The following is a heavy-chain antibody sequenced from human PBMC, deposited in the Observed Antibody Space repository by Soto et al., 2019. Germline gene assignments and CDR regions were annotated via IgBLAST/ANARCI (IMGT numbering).Heavy chain of an antibody. D-gene: IGHD3-10*01. J-gene: IGHJ4*02. CDR1: GFTFSSYA. Sequence: QVQLVESGGGVVQPGRSLRLSCAASGFTFSSYAMHWVRQAPGKGLEWIGEIYHSGSTGYNPSFKSRGTISVDKSKNQFSLKLSSVTAADTAVYYCAGRRDGSGSLDYWGQGTLLTVSS. V-gene: IGHV4-4*02. CDR3: AGRRDGSGSLDY. CDR2: IYHSGST.